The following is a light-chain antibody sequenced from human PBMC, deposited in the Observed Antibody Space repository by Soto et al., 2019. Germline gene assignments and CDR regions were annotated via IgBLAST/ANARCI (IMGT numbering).Light chain of an antibody. Sequence: DIQMTQSPPSLSASVGDRVTITCRASQGISNYLAWYQQKPGKVPKLLIYAASTLQSGVPSRFSGSGSGTDFTLTITSLQPEDVATYYCQKYSSVITFGQGTRLEIK. CDR1: QGISNY. CDR2: AAS. CDR3: QKYSSVIT. J-gene: IGKJ5*01. V-gene: IGKV1-27*01.